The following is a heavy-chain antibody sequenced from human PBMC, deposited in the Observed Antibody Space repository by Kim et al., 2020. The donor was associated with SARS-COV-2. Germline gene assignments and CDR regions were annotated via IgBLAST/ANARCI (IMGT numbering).Heavy chain of an antibody. Sequence: GESLKISCKGSGYSFTSYWIGWVRQMPGKGLEWMGIIYPGDSDTRYSPSFQGQVTISADKSISTAYLQWSSLKASDTAMYYCARQSPDQSGVPAAMNYWGQGTLVTVSS. CDR2: IYPGDSDT. V-gene: IGHV5-51*01. CDR3: ARQSPDQSGVPAAMNY. D-gene: IGHD2-2*01. J-gene: IGHJ4*02. CDR1: GYSFTSYW.